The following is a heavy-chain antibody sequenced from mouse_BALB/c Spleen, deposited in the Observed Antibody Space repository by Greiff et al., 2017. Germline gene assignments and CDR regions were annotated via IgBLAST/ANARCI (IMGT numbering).Heavy chain of an antibody. CDR2: IRSKSNNYAT. D-gene: IGHD3-1*01. J-gene: IGHJ4*01. V-gene: IGHV10-1*02. CDR3: VRQPYAMDY. CDR1: GFTFNTYA. Sequence: EVNVVESGGGLVQPKGSLKLSCAASGFTFNTYAMNWVRQAPGKGLEWVARIRSKSNNYATYYADSVKDRFTISRDDSQSMLYLQMNNLKTEDTAMYYCVRQPYAMDYWGQGTSVTVSS.